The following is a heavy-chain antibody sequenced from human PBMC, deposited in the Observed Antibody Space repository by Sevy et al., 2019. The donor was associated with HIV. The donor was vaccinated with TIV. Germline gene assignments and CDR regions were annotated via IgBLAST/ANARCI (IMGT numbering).Heavy chain of an antibody. CDR1: GFPFSSHW. CDR2: INSDDTSI. J-gene: IGHJ4*02. CDR3: ARGSGVAFDY. Sequence: GGSLRLSCEASGFPFSSHWMHWVRQGPGQGLVWVSGINSDDTSIPYADSVKGRFIISRDNVKNTLYLQMSSLRAEDTALYYCARGSGVAFDYWGQGTLVTVSS. D-gene: IGHD3-10*01. V-gene: IGHV3-74*01.